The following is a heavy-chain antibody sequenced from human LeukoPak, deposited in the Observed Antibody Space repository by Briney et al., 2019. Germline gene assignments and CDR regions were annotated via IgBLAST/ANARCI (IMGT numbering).Heavy chain of an antibody. D-gene: IGHD2-2*01. V-gene: IGHV3-66*01. J-gene: IGHJ4*02. CDR3: XXXLPEASHTSFDY. CDR1: AYTVSSNF. Sequence: GGSLRLSCATSAYTVSSNFMSWVRQAPGKALEWVSIVYTDDSTYYADSVKGRFTISRDNSKNTVYLHMNSLRADDTAVYFCXXXLPEASHTSFDYWGQGTLVTVSS. CDR2: VYTDDST.